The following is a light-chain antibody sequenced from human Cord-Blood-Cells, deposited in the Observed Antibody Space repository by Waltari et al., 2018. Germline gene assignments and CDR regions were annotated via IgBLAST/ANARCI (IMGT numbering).Light chain of an antibody. Sequence: SYELTPPPSVSVSPGQTARITCSGDAFPKPYAYWYQQKPGKAPVLVIYKDSERPSGIPERFSGSSSGTTVTLTISGVQAEDEADYYCQSADSSGTYVVFGGGTKLTVL. CDR3: QSADSSGTYVV. CDR1: AFPKPY. CDR2: KDS. V-gene: IGLV3-25*03. J-gene: IGLJ2*01.